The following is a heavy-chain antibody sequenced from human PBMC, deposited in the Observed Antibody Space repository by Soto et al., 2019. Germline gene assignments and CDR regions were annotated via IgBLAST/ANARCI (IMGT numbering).Heavy chain of an antibody. J-gene: IGHJ5*02. CDR3: ARDYRDRGSGSYLGFSFDP. V-gene: IGHV3-21*01. CDR1: GFTFSSYS. Sequence: GGSLRLSCAASGFTFSSYSMNWVRQAPGKGLEWVSSISSSSSYIYYADSVKGRFTISRDNAKNSLYLQMNSLRAEDTAVYYCARDYRDRGSGSYLGFSFDPWGQGTLVTVSS. D-gene: IGHD3-10*01. CDR2: ISSSSSYI.